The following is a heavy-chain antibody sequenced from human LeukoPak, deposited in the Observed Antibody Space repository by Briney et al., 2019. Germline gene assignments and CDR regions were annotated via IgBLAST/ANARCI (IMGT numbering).Heavy chain of an antibody. V-gene: IGHV1-46*01. Sequence: GASVKVSCKASGYTFTSYYMHWVRQAPGQGLEWMGIINPSGGSTSYAQEFQGRVTMTRDTSTSTVYMELSSLRSEDTAVYYCARDGAGSLWFGELLSKYFDYWGQGTLVTVSS. D-gene: IGHD3-10*01. J-gene: IGHJ4*02. CDR2: INPSGGST. CDR1: GYTFTSYY. CDR3: ARDGAGSLWFGELLSKYFDY.